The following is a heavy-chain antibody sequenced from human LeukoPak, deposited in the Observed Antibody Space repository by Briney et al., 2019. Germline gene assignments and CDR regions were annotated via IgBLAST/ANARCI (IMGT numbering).Heavy chain of an antibody. D-gene: IGHD6-13*01. CDR3: ARRVGIAASGTEDY. Sequence: PSETLSLTCTVSGGSISISSYYWGWIRQPPGKGLEWIGSIYYSGSTYYNPSLKSRVTISVDTSKNQFSLKLSSVTAADTAVYYCARRVGIAASGTEDYWGQGTLVTVSS. CDR2: IYYSGST. J-gene: IGHJ4*02. V-gene: IGHV4-39*01. CDR1: GGSISISSYY.